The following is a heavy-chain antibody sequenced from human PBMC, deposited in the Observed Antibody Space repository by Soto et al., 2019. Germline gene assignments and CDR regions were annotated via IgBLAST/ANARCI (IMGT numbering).Heavy chain of an antibody. V-gene: IGHV2-5*02. D-gene: IGHD2-8*01. CDR2: IYWDDDK. CDR1: GFSLSTSGVG. J-gene: IGHJ2*01. Sequence: QITLKEPGPTLVKPTQTLTLTCTFSGFSLSTSGVGVGWIRQPPGKALEWLALIYWDDDKRYSPSLKSRLTITKDTSKNQVVLTMTNMDPVDTATYYCAHGLMVYAIPSYWYFDLWGRGTLVTVSS. CDR3: AHGLMVYAIPSYWYFDL.